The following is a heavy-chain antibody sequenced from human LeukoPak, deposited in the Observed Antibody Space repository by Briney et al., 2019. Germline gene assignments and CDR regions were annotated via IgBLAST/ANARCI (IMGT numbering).Heavy chain of an antibody. CDR2: IYYSGST. D-gene: IGHD5-24*01. J-gene: IGHJ4*02. CDR1: GGSISSYY. Sequence: SETLSLTCTGSGGSISSYYWSWIRQPPGKGLEWIGYIYYSGSTNYNPSLKSRVTISVDTSKNQFSLKLSSVTAADTAVYYCARARDGYNSNFDYWGQGTLVTVSS. CDR3: ARARDGYNSNFDY. V-gene: IGHV4-59*01.